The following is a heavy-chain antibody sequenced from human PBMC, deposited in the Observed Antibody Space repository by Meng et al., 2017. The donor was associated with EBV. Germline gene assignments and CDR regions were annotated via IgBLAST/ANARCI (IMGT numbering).Heavy chain of an antibody. J-gene: IGHJ4*02. Sequence: QVQLQPWGAGLLTPSETLSLTCAVYGGSFSGYYWSWIRQPPGKGLEWIGEINHSGSTNYNPSLKSRVTISVDTSKNQFSLKLSSVTAADTAVYYCARGRWLQPGSYFDYWGQGTLVTVSS. CDR1: GGSFSGYY. V-gene: IGHV4-34*01. D-gene: IGHD5-24*01. CDR3: ARGRWLQPGSYFDY. CDR2: INHSGST.